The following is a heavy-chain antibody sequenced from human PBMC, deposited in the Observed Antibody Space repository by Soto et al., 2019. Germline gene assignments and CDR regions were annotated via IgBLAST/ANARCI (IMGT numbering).Heavy chain of an antibody. CDR3: ARALSSAAGLYFDY. J-gene: IGHJ4*02. CDR2: IHTTENT. Sequence: SETLSLTCTVSGDSISSYYWSWIRQPAGKGMEWIGRIHTTENTNYNPSLRSRVTMSVDTSNNQFSLKLTSLTAADTAVYYCARALSSAAGLYFDYWGQGTLVTVSS. V-gene: IGHV4-4*07. D-gene: IGHD6-13*01. CDR1: GDSISSYY.